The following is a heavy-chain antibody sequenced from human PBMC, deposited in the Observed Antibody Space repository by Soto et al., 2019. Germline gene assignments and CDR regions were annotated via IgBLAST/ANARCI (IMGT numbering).Heavy chain of an antibody. J-gene: IGHJ4*02. Sequence: SETLSLTCTVSGGSISSSSYYWGWIRQPPGKGLEWIGSIYYSGSTYYNPSLKSRVTISVDTSKNQFSLKLSSVTAADTAVYYCARTDIVLMVYAFLFDYWGQGTLVTSPQ. D-gene: IGHD2-8*01. V-gene: IGHV4-39*01. CDR2: IYYSGST. CDR3: ARTDIVLMVYAFLFDY. CDR1: GGSISSSSYY.